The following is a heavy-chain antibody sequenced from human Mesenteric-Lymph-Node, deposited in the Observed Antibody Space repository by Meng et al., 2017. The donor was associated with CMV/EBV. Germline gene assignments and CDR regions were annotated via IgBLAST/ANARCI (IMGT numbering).Heavy chain of an antibody. V-gene: IGHV3-11*01. CDR3: AREGGTAMVRNYYGMDV. CDR2: ISSSGSTI. D-gene: IGHD5-18*01. J-gene: IGHJ6*02. CDR1: GFTFSDYY. Sequence: GESLKISCAASGFTFSDYYMSWIRQAPGKGLEWVSYISSSGSTIYYADSVKGRFTISRDNAKNSLYLQMNSLRAEDTALYYCAREGGTAMVRNYYGMDVWGQGTTVTVSS.